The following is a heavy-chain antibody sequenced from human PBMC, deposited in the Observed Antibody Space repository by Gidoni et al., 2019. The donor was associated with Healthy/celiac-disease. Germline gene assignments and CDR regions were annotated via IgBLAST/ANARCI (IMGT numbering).Heavy chain of an antibody. CDR1: GYTCSSYS. J-gene: IGHJ4*02. D-gene: IGHD1-7*01. V-gene: IGHV3-21*01. CDR2: VITTSSYI. Sequence: EVHLVESGGGLVKPGGSRRLTGAASGYTCSSYSMNWFRQAPGKGLVWVSSVITTSSYIYYADSVKFRFTISRDNATNSLFLQMNSLRAEDTAVYYCAKDGNWIYAGYYFDSWGQGALVTVSS. CDR3: AKDGNWIYAGYYFDS.